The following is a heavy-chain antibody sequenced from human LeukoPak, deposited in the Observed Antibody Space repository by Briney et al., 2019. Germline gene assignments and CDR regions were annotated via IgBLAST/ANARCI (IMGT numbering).Heavy chain of an antibody. CDR3: TKDYIGGAATMFDC. J-gene: IGHJ4*02. D-gene: IGHD1-26*01. V-gene: IGHV3-30*04. CDR2: TSYDGSNK. CDR1: GFTFSSYA. Sequence: SGGSLRLSCAASGFTFSSYAMHWVRQAPGKGLEWVAVTSYDGSNKYYADSVKGRFTISRDNSKNTLYLQMNSLRAEDAAVYYCTKDYIGGAATMFDCWGQRTLVTVSS.